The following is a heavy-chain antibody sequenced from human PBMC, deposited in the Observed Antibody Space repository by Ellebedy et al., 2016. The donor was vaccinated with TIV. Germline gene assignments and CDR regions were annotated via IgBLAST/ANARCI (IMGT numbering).Heavy chain of an antibody. CDR2: ISYDGSNK. D-gene: IGHD3-3*01. CDR3: AKGYDARGN. Sequence: PWGSLRLSCAASGFTFSSYAMHWVRQAPGKGLEWVAVISYDGSNKYYADPVQGRFTISRHNSKHTLYLQMNSLRVEDTAVYYCAKGYDARGNWGQGTLVTVSS. J-gene: IGHJ4*02. V-gene: IGHV3-30*01. CDR1: GFTFSSYA.